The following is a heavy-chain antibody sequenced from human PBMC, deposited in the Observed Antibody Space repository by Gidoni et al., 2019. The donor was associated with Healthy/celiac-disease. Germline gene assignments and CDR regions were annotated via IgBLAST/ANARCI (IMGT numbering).Heavy chain of an antibody. CDR1: GGSISSSSYY. V-gene: IGHV4-39*01. CDR2: IYYSGST. J-gene: IGHJ6*02. D-gene: IGHD3-3*01. Sequence: QLQLQESGPGLDQPSETLSLTCTVSGGSISSSSYYWGWIRQPPGKGLEWIGSIYYSGSTYYNPTLKSRVTISVDTSKNQFSLKLSSVTAADTAVYYCARRDTIFGSPGYYYGMDVWGQGTTVTVSS. CDR3: ARRDTIFGSPGYYYGMDV.